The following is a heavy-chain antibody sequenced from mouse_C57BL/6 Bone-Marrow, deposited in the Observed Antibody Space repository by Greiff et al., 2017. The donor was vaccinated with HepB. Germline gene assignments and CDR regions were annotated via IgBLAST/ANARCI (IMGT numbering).Heavy chain of an antibody. V-gene: IGHV5-12*01. CDR2: ISNGGGST. CDR1: GFTFSDYY. CDR3: ARHFLYWYFDV. Sequence: DVMLVESGGGLVQPGGSLKLSCAASGFTFSDYYMYWVRQTPEKRLEWVAYISNGGGSTYYPDTVKGRFTISRDNAKNTLYLQMSRLKSEDTAMYYCARHFLYWYFDVWGTGTTVTVSS. J-gene: IGHJ1*03.